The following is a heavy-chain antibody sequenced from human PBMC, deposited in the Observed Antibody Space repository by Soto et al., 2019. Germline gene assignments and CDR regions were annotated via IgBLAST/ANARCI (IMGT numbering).Heavy chain of an antibody. V-gene: IGHV1-46*03. J-gene: IGHJ3*02. Sequence: YTFTSYYMHWVRQAPGQGLEWMGIINPSGGSTSYAQKFQGRVTMTRDTSTSTVYMELSSLRSEDTAVYYCARLLAYCGGDCHSFAFDIWGQGTLVTVSS. D-gene: IGHD2-21*02. CDR3: ARLLAYCGGDCHSFAFDI. CDR2: INPSGGST. CDR1: YTFTSYY.